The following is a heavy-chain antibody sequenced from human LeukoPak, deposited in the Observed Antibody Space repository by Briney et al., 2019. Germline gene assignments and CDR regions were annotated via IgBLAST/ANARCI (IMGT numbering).Heavy chain of an antibody. V-gene: IGHV3-21*01. D-gene: IGHD5-18*01. CDR1: GFTFGSYS. J-gene: IGHJ6*02. CDR2: ISSSSSYI. Sequence: GGSLRLSCAASGFTFGSYSMNWVRQAPGKGLEWVSSISSSSSYIYYADSVKGRFTISRDNAKNSLYLQMNSLGAEDTAVYYCAREYTAMVRRVYYYYGMDVWGQGTTVTVSS. CDR3: AREYTAMVRRVYYYYGMDV.